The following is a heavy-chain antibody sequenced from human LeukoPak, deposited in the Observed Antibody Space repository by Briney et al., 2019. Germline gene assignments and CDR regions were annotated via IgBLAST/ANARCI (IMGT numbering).Heavy chain of an antibody. V-gene: IGHV5-51*01. D-gene: IGHD3-22*01. J-gene: IGHJ4*02. Sequence: GESLKISCKGSGYSFTSYWIGWVRQMPGKGLEWMRIIYPGDSDTRYSPSLQGQVTISADKSISTAYLQWSSLKASDTAMYYCATVGYYYDSSGLLFDYWGQGTLVTVSS. CDR3: ATVGYYYDSSGLLFDY. CDR2: IYPGDSDT. CDR1: GYSFTSYW.